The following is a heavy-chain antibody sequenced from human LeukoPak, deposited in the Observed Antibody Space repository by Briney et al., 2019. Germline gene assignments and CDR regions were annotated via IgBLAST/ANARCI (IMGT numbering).Heavy chain of an antibody. J-gene: IGHJ6*03. V-gene: IGHV3-7*01. D-gene: IGHD2-2*01. Sequence: GGSLRLSCAASGFTFSSYWMSWVRQAPGKGLEWVANIKQDGSEKYYVDSVKGRFTISRDNATNSLYLQMNSLRAEDTAVYYCAREVPATISYYYYYMDVWGKGTTVTVSS. CDR1: GFTFSSYW. CDR3: AREVPATISYYYYYMDV. CDR2: IKQDGSEK.